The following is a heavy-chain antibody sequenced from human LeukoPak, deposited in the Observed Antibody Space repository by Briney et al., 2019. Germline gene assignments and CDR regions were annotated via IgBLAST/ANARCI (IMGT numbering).Heavy chain of an antibody. Sequence: ASVKVSCKASGYTFTGYYMHWVRQAPGQGLEWMGWINPNSGGTNYAQKVQGRVTMTRDTSISTAYMELSRLRSEDTAVYYCARGGAAANTMLIVYAFDIWGQGTMVTVSS. J-gene: IGHJ3*02. CDR1: GYTFTGYY. V-gene: IGHV1-2*02. CDR2: INPNSGGT. D-gene: IGHD6-13*01. CDR3: ARGGAAANTMLIVYAFDI.